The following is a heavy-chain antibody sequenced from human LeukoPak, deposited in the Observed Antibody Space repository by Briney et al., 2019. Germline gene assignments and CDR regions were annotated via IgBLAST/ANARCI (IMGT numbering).Heavy chain of an antibody. V-gene: IGHV4-39*02. Sequence: SETLSLTCSVSGGSISSRNYHWGWIRQSPGKGLEWIGSVYSTGTTYCNPSFKTRVTISVDTSKSHFSLRLSSVTAADTAVYYCATLFYDFWGGSGKPDFWGQGTLVTISS. CDR1: GGSISSRNYH. D-gene: IGHD3-3*01. CDR2: VYSTGTT. J-gene: IGHJ4*02. CDR3: ATLFYDFWGGSGKPDF.